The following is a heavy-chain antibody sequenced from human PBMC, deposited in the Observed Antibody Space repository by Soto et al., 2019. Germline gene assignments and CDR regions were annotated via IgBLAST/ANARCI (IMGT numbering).Heavy chain of an antibody. CDR1: GYTFTSYG. D-gene: IGHD5-12*01. J-gene: IGHJ5*02. V-gene: IGHV1-18*01. CDR2: ISANIGNT. Sequence: ASVKVSCKASGYTFTSYGISWVRQAPGQGLEWMGWISANIGNTNYAQKLRGRVTITTDESTSTAYMELRSLRSEDTAVYYCARDVIVATIKHWFDPWGQGTLVTVSS. CDR3: ARDVIVATIKHWFDP.